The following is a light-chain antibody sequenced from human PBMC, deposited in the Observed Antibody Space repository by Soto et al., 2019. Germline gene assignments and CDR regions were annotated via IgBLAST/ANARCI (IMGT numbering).Light chain of an antibody. Sequence: QAVVTQSPSASASLGASVKLTCTLSSEHSDYAMAWHQQQPKKGPRYLMMVNRDGSHSRGDGIPDRFSGSRSGAERYLTISSLQSEDEADYFCQTWGPGIRVFGGGTKLTVL. CDR2: VNRDGSH. CDR3: QTWGPGIRV. J-gene: IGLJ3*02. V-gene: IGLV4-69*01. CDR1: SEHSDYA.